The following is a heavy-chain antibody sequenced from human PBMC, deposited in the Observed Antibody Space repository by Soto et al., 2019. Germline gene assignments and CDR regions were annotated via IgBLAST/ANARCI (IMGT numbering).Heavy chain of an antibody. J-gene: IGHJ6*03. D-gene: IGHD2-15*01. CDR2: IRSKPNTDAT. CDR3: TRHVDCSGGSCYLGYDYYMVV. CDR1: GFTFSDSA. V-gene: IGHV3-73*01. Sequence: EVQLVESGGGLVQPGGSLKLSCAASGFTFSDSAMHWVRQASGKGLEWVGRIRSKPNTDATAYAASVKGRFTISRDDSKNTEYRQMNSLKTEDTAVYYCTRHVDCSGGSCYLGYDYYMVVWGKGTTVTVSS.